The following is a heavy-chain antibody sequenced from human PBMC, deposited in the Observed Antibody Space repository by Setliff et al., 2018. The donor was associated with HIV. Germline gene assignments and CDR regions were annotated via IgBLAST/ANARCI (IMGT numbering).Heavy chain of an antibody. CDR2: LYYDGNT. Sequence: SETLSLTCTVSGGSITSSYWSWIRQSAGKGLQWIGTLYYDGNTYYNPSLKSRVTMSVDTSKNQFSLKLSSVSAADTAVYYCARHSGPSSGFRWFDPWGQGTLVTVSS. V-gene: IGHV4-59*04. D-gene: IGHD3-22*01. CDR1: GGSITSSY. CDR3: ARHSGPSSGFRWFDP. J-gene: IGHJ5*02.